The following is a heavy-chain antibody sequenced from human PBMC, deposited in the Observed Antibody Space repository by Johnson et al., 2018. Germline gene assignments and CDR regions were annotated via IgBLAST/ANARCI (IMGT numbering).Heavy chain of an antibody. V-gene: IGHV3-11*04. D-gene: IGHD2-15*01. CDR2: ISSSGSII. CDR3: ARDKRWMDV. CDR1: GFAFSDSY. Sequence: QVQLVESGGGLVKPGRSLRLSCAASGFAFSDSYMSWIRQAPGQGLEWVSQISSSGSIIYYATFVKGRFTVSRDNAKMSLYLHLGRLRGEDTAVYYCARDKRWMDVGGKGTTVTVSS. J-gene: IGHJ6*04.